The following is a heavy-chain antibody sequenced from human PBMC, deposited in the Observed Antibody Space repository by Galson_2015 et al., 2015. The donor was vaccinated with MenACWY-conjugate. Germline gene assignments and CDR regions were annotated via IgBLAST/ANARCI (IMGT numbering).Heavy chain of an antibody. Sequence: ETLSLTCTVSGGSISSYYWRWIRQPPGTGLEWIGYIYYSGRTNYNPSLKSRVTISVDKSKNQFSLKLSSVTAADTAVYYCARWNFDAYGMDVWGQGTTVTVSS. CDR2: IYYSGRT. D-gene: IGHD1-7*01. V-gene: IGHV4-59*08. CDR3: ARWNFDAYGMDV. CDR1: GGSISSYY. J-gene: IGHJ6*02.